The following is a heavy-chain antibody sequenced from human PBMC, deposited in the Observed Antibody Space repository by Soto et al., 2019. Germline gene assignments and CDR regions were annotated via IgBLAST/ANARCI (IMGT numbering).Heavy chain of an antibody. D-gene: IGHD3-22*01. Sequence: QVQLVESGGGVVQPGRSLRLSCAASGFTFSTYGMHWVRQAPGKGLEWVALIWYDGTNKYYAASVRGRFTISRDNSKNALYLQMISLRAEDTAVYYCAKDRDSSALEYWGQGTLVTVSS. CDR2: IWYDGTNK. CDR3: AKDRDSSALEY. J-gene: IGHJ4*02. CDR1: GFTFSTYG. V-gene: IGHV3-33*06.